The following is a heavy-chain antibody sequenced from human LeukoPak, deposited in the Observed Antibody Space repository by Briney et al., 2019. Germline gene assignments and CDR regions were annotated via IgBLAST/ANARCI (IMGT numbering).Heavy chain of an antibody. J-gene: IGHJ4*02. CDR3: ARDSGFGELVTYYFDH. V-gene: IGHV3-33*01. Sequence: PGRSLRLSCAASRFNFSNYGMHWVRQVPGTGLEWVAVIWYDGNTKYYANYVKGRFTVSRDNSKNTLYLQMNILRPEDTAIYYCARDSGFGELVTYYFDHWGQGTLVTVSS. CDR2: IWYDGNTK. CDR1: RFNFSNYG. D-gene: IGHD3-10*01.